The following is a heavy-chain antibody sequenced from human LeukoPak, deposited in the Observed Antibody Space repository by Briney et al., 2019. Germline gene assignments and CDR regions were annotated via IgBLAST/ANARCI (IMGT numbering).Heavy chain of an antibody. CDR1: GGSISSCY. D-gene: IGHD2-2*01. CDR2: IYTSGST. J-gene: IGHJ4*02. V-gene: IGHV4-4*07. Sequence: PSETLSLTCTVSGGSISSCYWSWIRQPAGKGLEWIGRIYTSGSTNYNPSLKSRVTMSVDTSKNQFSLKLSSVTAADTAVYYCARGIYCSSTSCQGEFDYWGQGTLVTVSS. CDR3: ARGIYCSSTSCQGEFDY.